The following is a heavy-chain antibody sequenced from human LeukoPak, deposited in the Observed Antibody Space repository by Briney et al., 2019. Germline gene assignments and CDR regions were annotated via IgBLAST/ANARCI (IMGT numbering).Heavy chain of an antibody. J-gene: IGHJ4*02. V-gene: IGHV3-7*01. CDR3: ARLLVYNSGGEAFDH. Sequence: GGSLRLSCAASGFTFSRYWMSWVRQAAGKGLGWVANIKQDGSEKYYVDSVKGRFTISRDNAKNSLYLQMNSLRAEDTAVYYCARLLVYNSGGEAFDHWGQGTLVTVSS. D-gene: IGHD1-20*01. CDR2: IKQDGSEK. CDR1: GFTFSRYW.